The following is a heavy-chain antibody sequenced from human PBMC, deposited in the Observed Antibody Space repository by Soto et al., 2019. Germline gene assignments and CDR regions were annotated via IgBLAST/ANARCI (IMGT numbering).Heavy chain of an antibody. Sequence: EVQLVESGGGLVQPGGSLRLSCAASGFTFSSYSMNWVRQAPGKGLEWVSYISSSSSTIYYADSVKGRFTISRDNAKNSPYLQMNSLRAEDTAVYYCARDPRYSSGWYVPDYWGQGTLVTVSS. J-gene: IGHJ4*02. D-gene: IGHD6-19*01. CDR3: ARDPRYSSGWYVPDY. V-gene: IGHV3-48*01. CDR1: GFTFSSYS. CDR2: ISSSSSTI.